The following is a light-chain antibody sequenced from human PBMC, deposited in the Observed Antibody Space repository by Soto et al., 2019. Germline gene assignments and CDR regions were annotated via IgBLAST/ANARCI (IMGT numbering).Light chain of an antibody. CDR3: SSFTSTSTLL. CDR1: SSDVGGHDF. CDR2: EVT. Sequence: SALTQPASVYGSPGQSITISCTGTSSDVGGHDFVSWYQHHPGKAPKLIIYEVTNPPSGLSDRFSGSKSGNTASLTISGLQAEDEADYYCSSFTSTSTLLFGGGTKVTVL. J-gene: IGLJ2*01. V-gene: IGLV2-14*01.